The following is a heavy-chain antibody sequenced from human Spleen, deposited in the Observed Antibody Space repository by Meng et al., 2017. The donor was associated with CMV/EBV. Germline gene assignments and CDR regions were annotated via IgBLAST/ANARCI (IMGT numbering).Heavy chain of an antibody. CDR1: GYTFTSYD. CDR2: MNPNSGNT. Sequence: ASVKVSCKASGYTFTSYDINWVRQATGQGLEWMGWMNPNSGNTGYAQNIQGRLTMTTDTSTSTAYMEVRSLRSDDTAVYYCARGSMIDYWGQGTLVTVSS. CDR3: ARGSMIDY. V-gene: IGHV1-8*01. D-gene: IGHD2/OR15-2a*01. J-gene: IGHJ4*02.